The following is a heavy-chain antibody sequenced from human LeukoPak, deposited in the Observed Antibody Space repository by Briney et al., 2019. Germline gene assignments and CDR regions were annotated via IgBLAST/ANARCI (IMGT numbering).Heavy chain of an antibody. V-gene: IGHV4-30-2*01. Sequence: PSETLSLTCAVSGGSISSGGYSWSWIRQPPGKGLEWIGYIYHTGSTYYNPSLKSRVTISVDTSKKQFSLKLTSVTAADTAVYYCARDRRYSYGPTYYYYYGMDVWGQGTTVTVSS. D-gene: IGHD5-18*01. CDR1: GGSISSGGYS. CDR2: IYHTGST. J-gene: IGHJ6*02. CDR3: ARDRRYSYGPTYYYYYGMDV.